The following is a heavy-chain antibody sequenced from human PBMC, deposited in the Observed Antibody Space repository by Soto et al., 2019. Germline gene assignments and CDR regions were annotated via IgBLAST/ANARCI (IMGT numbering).Heavy chain of an antibody. CDR2: ISPSGGP. CDR1: GGSVSSGGYS. CDR3: TRGVLA. Sequence: SETLSLTCSVSGGSVSSGGYSWSWIRQAPGKGLEWIGFISPSGGPAYYPSLKSRVSISVDTSKNQISLELSSVTAADTAVYYCTRGVLAWGPGTLVTVSS. J-gene: IGHJ5*02. V-gene: IGHV4-30-2*01. D-gene: IGHD2-8*01.